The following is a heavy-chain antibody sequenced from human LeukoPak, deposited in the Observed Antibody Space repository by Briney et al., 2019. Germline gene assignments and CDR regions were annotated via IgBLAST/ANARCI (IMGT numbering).Heavy chain of an antibody. Sequence: SETLSLTCAVYGASFSGYYWSWIRQPPGKGLEWIGEINHSGSTNYNPSLKSRVTISVDTSKNQFSLKLSSVTAADTAVYYCARGARSGYDYGDFDYWGQGTLVTVSS. J-gene: IGHJ4*02. CDR3: ARGARSGYDYGDFDY. D-gene: IGHD5-12*01. V-gene: IGHV4-34*01. CDR1: GASFSGYY. CDR2: INHSGST.